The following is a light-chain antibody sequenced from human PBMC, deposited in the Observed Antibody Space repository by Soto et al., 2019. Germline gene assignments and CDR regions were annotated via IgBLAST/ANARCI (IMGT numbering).Light chain of an antibody. J-gene: IGKJ4*01. V-gene: IGKV4-1*01. CDR1: QTVLYSSNNKNA. CDR3: QQYHATLT. Sequence: DIVMTQSPDSLAVSLGERATINCKSSQTVLYSSNNKNALAWFQQKPGQPPKLLIYWASTRESGVPDRFSGSGSGTDFTLTISSLQAEDVAVYYCQQYHATLTCGGGTKVEIK. CDR2: WAS.